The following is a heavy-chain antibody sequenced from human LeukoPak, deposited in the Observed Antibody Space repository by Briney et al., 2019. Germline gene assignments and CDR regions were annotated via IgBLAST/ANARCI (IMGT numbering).Heavy chain of an antibody. CDR2: ISYDGSNK. Sequence: GGSLRLSCAASGFTFSSYAMHWVRQAPGKGLEWVAVISYDGSNKYYADSVKGRFTISRDNSKNTLYLQINSLRAEDTAVYYCARDPPHSSGYYYDYWGQGTLVTVSS. CDR1: GFTFSSYA. J-gene: IGHJ4*02. V-gene: IGHV3-30-3*01. CDR3: ARDPPHSSGYYYDY. D-gene: IGHD3-22*01.